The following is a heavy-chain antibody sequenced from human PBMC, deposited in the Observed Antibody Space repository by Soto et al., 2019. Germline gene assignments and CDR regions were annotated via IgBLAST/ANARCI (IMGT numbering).Heavy chain of an antibody. Sequence: EVQLVESGGGLVQPGGSLRLSCAASGFTFSSYWMSWVRQAPGKGLEWVANIKQDGSEKYYVDSVKGRFTIARDNAKNSLYLQMNSLRAEDTAVYYCARLGTLWNKFDYWCQGTLVTVSS. CDR1: GFTFSSYW. D-gene: IGHD1-1*01. J-gene: IGHJ4*02. CDR2: IKQDGSEK. V-gene: IGHV3-7*05. CDR3: ARLGTLWNKFDY.